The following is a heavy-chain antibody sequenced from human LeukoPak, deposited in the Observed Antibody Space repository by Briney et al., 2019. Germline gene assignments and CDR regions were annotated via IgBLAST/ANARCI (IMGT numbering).Heavy chain of an antibody. Sequence: GGPLRLSCAASGFTFSSYAMTWVRQAPGKGLEWVSTITGGGGTTYYPDSVKGRFTISRDNSKNTLYLQMNSLRAEDTAVYYCARALWSGSYVRSWYFDYWGQGTLVTVSS. CDR2: ITGGGGTT. V-gene: IGHV3-23*01. CDR3: ARALWSGSYVRSWYFDY. J-gene: IGHJ4*02. CDR1: GFTFSSYA. D-gene: IGHD1-26*01.